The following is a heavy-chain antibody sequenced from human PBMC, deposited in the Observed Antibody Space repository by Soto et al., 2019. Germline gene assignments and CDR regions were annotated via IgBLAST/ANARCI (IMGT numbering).Heavy chain of an antibody. CDR1: GFSFSSYA. CDR3: ANHPIFGVVTHDFAH. D-gene: IGHD3-3*01. CDR2: ISGSGGDT. V-gene: IGHV3-23*01. J-gene: IGHJ4*02. Sequence: EVQLLESGGTLVQPGGSLRLSCVVSGFSFSSYAMGWVRQAPGKGLEWVSSISGSGGDTYHGDSVKGRFTISRDNSKNTLYLEAKSLTAEDTAVYYCANHPIFGVVTHDFAHWGQGTLVTVSS.